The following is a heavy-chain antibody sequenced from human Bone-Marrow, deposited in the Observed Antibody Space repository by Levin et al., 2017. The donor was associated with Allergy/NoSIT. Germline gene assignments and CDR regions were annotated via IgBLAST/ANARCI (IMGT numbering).Heavy chain of an antibody. J-gene: IGHJ4*02. CDR3: ARRFCSGGSCFYDY. Sequence: GASVKVSCKASGYIFSSFVITWVRQAPGQGLEWMGWNTPYNGKTNYPQKFQGRLTMTTDTSTSTVYMELGSLRSDDTAVYYCARRFCSGGSCFYDYWGQGTLVTVSS. V-gene: IGHV1-18*01. CDR1: GYIFSSFV. CDR2: NTPYNGKT. D-gene: IGHD2-15*01.